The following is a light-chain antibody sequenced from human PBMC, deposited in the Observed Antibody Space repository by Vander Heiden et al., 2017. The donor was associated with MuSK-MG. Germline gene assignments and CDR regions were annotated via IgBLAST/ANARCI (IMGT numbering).Light chain of an antibody. J-gene: IGKJ2*01. V-gene: IGKV1-33*01. CDR2: DAL. CDR1: QDIGNY. CDR3: QQWDSDQPGYS. Sequence: DTQMTQSPSSLSASVGDRVTITCQASQDIGNYLNWYQQKSGKAPKVLIYDALSLAPGVTSRFSGSGFGTDFILTISRLQPEDSATYFCQQWDSDQPGYSFGQGT.